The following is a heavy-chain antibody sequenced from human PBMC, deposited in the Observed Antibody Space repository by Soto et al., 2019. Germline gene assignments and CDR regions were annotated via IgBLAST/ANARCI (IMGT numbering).Heavy chain of an antibody. Sequence: GGSLRLSCAASGFTFSSYAMSWVRQAPGKGLEWVSATSGSGGSTYYADSVKGRFTISRDNSKNTLYLQMNSLRAEDTAVYYCAKLSLSTAVADPRGYFDYWGQGTLVTVSS. CDR1: GFTFSSYA. V-gene: IGHV3-23*01. CDR3: AKLSLSTAVADPRGYFDY. D-gene: IGHD6-19*01. CDR2: TSGSGGST. J-gene: IGHJ4*02.